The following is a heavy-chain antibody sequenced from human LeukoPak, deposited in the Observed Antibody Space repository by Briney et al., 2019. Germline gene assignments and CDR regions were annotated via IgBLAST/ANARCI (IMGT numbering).Heavy chain of an antibody. Sequence: SGTLTLTCAVSGGSCGSISSSNWWSWVRQAPGRGLAWIGEIYHSGSTNYNTSLKSRVTITVDKSKNQFSLNLNPVTAAHTAVYYCARSGQGYCSSASCFLSLDYWGQGTLVTVSS. CDR1: GGSCGSISSSNW. V-gene: IGHV4-4*02. CDR2: IYHSGST. J-gene: IGHJ4*02. D-gene: IGHD2-2*01. CDR3: ARSGQGYCSSASCFLSLDY.